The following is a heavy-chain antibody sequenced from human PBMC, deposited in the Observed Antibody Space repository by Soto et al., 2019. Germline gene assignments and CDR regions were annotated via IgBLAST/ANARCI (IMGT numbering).Heavy chain of an antibody. V-gene: IGHV3-33*01. J-gene: IGHJ6*03. CDR2: IWYDGSNK. Sequence: GGSLRLSCAASGFTFSSYGMHWVRQAPGKGLEWVAVIWYDGSNKYYADSVKGRFTISRDNSKNTLYLQMNSLRAEDTAVYYCARDRSTWGYVYYYMDVWGKGTTVTVSS. CDR1: GFTFSSYG. D-gene: IGHD5-12*01. CDR3: ARDRSTWGYVYYYMDV.